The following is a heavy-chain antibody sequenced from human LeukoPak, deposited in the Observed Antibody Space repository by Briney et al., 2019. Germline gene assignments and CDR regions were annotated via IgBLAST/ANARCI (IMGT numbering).Heavy chain of an antibody. D-gene: IGHD4-17*01. CDR1: GFTFSDYY. CDR2: ISSSGSTI. CDR3: AREVTVTTEMDV. Sequence: GSLRLSCAASGFTFSDYYMSWIRQAPGKGLEWVSYISSSGSTIYYADSVKGRFTISRDNAKNSLYLQMNSLRAEDTAVYYCAREVTVTTEMDVWGQGTTVTVSS. J-gene: IGHJ6*02. V-gene: IGHV3-11*04.